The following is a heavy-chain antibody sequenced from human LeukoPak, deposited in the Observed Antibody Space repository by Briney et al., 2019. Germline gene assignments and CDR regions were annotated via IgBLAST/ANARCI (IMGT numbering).Heavy chain of an antibody. CDR2: VNPNSGGT. Sequence: ASVKVSCKASGYTFTGYYMHWVRQAPGQGLEWMGWVNPNSGGTNYAQKFQGRVTMTRDTSISTAYMELSRLRSDDTAVYYCARSEQLPNWFDPWGQGTLVTVSS. J-gene: IGHJ5*02. CDR1: GYTFTGYY. CDR3: ARSEQLPNWFDP. V-gene: IGHV1-2*02. D-gene: IGHD6-13*01.